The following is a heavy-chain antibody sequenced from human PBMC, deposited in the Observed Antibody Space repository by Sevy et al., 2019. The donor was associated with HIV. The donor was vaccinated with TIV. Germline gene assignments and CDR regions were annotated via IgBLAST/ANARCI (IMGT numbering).Heavy chain of an antibody. CDR2: ISPHNGDT. D-gene: IGHD2-15*01. Sequence: ASVMVSCKASGYTFTTYRITWVRQAPGQGLEWMGWISPHNGDTNYAQKDRGRVTMTTDTSTSTAYMELRSLRSDDTAVCYCARAFCSGGRCYSLAYWGQGTLVTVSS. J-gene: IGHJ4*02. CDR3: ARAFCSGGRCYSLAY. CDR1: GYTFTTYR. V-gene: IGHV1-18*04.